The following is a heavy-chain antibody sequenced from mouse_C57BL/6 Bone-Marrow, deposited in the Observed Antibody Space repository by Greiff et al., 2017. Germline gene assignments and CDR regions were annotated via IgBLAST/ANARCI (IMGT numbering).Heavy chain of an antibody. J-gene: IGHJ3*01. Sequence: EVQRVESGGGLVKPGGSLKLSCAASGFTFSSYAMSWVRQTPEKRLEWVATISDGGSYTYYPDNVKGRFTISRDNAKNNLYLQMSHLKSEDTAMYYCARDIRAYYSNWGFAYWGQGTLVTVSA. CDR2: ISDGGSYT. CDR1: GFTFSSYA. CDR3: ARDIRAYYSNWGFAY. V-gene: IGHV5-4*01. D-gene: IGHD2-5*01.